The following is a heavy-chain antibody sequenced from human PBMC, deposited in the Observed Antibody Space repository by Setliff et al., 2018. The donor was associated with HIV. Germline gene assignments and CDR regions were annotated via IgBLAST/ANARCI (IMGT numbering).Heavy chain of an antibody. D-gene: IGHD3-22*01. CDR2: IIPILGIK. V-gene: IGHV1-69*10. J-gene: IGHJ3*02. CDR3: ARGATYYYDSSGYYSLLADAFDI. Sequence: SVKVSCKASGGTFSSYAISWVRQAPGQGLEWMGGIIPILGIKKYAQKFQGRVTITADKSTSTAYMELSSLRSEDTAVYYRARGATYYYDSSGYYSLLADAFDIWGQGTMVTVSS. CDR1: GGTFSSYA.